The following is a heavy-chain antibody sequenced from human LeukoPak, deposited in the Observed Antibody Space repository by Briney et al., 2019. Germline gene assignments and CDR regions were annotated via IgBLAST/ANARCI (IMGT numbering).Heavy chain of an antibody. J-gene: IGHJ4*02. D-gene: IGHD1-26*01. CDR2: IVGSGADT. V-gene: IGHV3-23*01. Sequence: GGSLRLSCAASGFTFSTYAMNWVRHTPGKGLEWVSSIVGSGADTYYADSVKGRFTISRDNSKNTLYLQMDSLRSEDTAVYYCARWIRGSYFFDYWGQGTLVTVSS. CDR1: GFTFSTYA. CDR3: ARWIRGSYFFDY.